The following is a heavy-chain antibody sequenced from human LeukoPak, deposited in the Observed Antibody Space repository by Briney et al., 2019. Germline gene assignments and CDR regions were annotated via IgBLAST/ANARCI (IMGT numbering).Heavy chain of an antibody. CDR2: IYYSGST. V-gene: IGHV4-30-4*01. Sequence: PSETLSLTCTVSGGSISSGDYYWSWIRQPPGKGLEWIGYIYYSGSTQYNPFLKSRVTISVDTSENQFSLKLSSVTAADTAVYYCAREIRYDYVWGSYRQRSGFDYWGRGTLVTVSS. D-gene: IGHD3-16*02. J-gene: IGHJ4*02. CDR3: AREIRYDYVWGSYRQRSGFDY. CDR1: GGSISSGDYY.